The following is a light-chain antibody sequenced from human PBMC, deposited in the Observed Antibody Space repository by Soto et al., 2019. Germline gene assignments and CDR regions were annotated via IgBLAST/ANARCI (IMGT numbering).Light chain of an antibody. CDR2: AAS. CDR3: QQLNDRRFS. CDR1: QGNNSF. V-gene: IGKV1-9*01. J-gene: IGKJ2*01. Sequence: IQLTQSPSSLSASVGDRVTISCRASQGNNSFVAWYQQKSGKAPKLLIYAASTLQSGVTSRFSGSGSGTDFTLTISSLQPKDCATYYCQQLNDRRFSFGQGTKLDIK.